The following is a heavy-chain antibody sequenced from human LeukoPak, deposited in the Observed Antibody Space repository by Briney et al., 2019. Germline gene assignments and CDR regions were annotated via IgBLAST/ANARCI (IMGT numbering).Heavy chain of an antibody. CDR2: ISGSGGST. J-gene: IGHJ4*02. D-gene: IGHD5-18*01. CDR3: AQTAEGYSYGPFDY. V-gene: IGHV3-23*01. CDR1: GFTFSSYA. Sequence: GGSLRLSCAASGFTFSSYAMSWVRQAPGKGLEWVSAISGSGGSTYYADSVKGRFTISRDNSKNTLYVQMNSLRAEDTAVYYCAQTAEGYSYGPFDYWGQGTLVTVSS.